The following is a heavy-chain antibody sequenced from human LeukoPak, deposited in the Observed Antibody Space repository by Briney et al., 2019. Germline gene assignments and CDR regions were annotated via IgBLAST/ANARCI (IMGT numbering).Heavy chain of an antibody. CDR2: IIPIFGTA. J-gene: IGHJ4*02. CDR3: ARTYSSGFSSDY. Sequence: WASVKVSCKASGGTFSSYAISWVRQAPGQGLEWMGGIIPIFGTANYAQKFQGRVTITADESTSTAYMELSSLRSEDTAVYYCARTYSSGFSSDYWGQGTLVTVSS. CDR1: GGTFSSYA. V-gene: IGHV1-69*13. D-gene: IGHD6-19*01.